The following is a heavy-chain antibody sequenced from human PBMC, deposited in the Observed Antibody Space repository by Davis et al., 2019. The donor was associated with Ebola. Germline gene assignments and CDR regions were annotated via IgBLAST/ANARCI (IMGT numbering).Heavy chain of an antibody. J-gene: IGHJ4*02. CDR2: IKQDGREK. D-gene: IGHD5-24*01. Sequence: GESLKISCVASGLTFSDHWMSWVRQAPGKGLEWVANIKQDGREKYYVESVKGRFTVSRDNAQNSLYLQMDSLRAEDTAMYYCARGALRRDGYNFDYWGQGTLVTVSS. CDR1: GLTFSDHW. CDR3: ARGALRRDGYNFDY. V-gene: IGHV3-7*03.